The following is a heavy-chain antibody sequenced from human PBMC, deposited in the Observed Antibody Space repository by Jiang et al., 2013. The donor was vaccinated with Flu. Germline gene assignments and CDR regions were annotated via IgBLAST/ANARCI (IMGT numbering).Heavy chain of an antibody. V-gene: IGHV4-39*01. CDR3: ARRPGVVSVGPVGFDI. D-gene: IGHD3/OR15-3a*01. CDR1: GGSITRSYY. J-gene: IGHJ3*02. Sequence: GLVKPSQTLSLTCTVSGGSITRSYYWAWIRQPPGKGLEWIGSFYYGGGAHYNPSLKSRVTISVDTYQFSLTLTSVTAADTAVYYCARRPGVVSVGPVGFDIWGQGTMVTVSS. CDR2: FYYGGGA.